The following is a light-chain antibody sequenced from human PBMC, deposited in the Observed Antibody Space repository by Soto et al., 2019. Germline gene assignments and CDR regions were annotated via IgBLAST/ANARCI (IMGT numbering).Light chain of an antibody. CDR3: QQYNSHSLT. CDR2: DAS. J-gene: IGKJ1*01. CDR1: QGVSGW. Sequence: DIQMTQSPSTLSASVGDTVTITCRASQGVSGWLAWYQQKPGKAPILLIYDASTLQSGVPSRFSGSGSETVFTLTISSLQPDDFATYYCQQYNSHSLTFGHGTKVDI. V-gene: IGKV1-5*01.